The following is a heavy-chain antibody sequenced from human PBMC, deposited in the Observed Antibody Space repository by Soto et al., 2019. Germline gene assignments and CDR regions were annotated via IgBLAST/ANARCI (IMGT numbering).Heavy chain of an antibody. CDR3: ARDLYYDILTGNNWFDP. CDR2: IIPILGIA. Sequence: SVKVSCKASGGTFSSYTISWVRQAPGQGLEWMGRIIPILGIANYAQKFQGRVTITADKSTSTAYMELSSLRSEDTAVYYCARDLYYDILTGNNWFDPWGQGTLVTVSS. D-gene: IGHD3-9*01. V-gene: IGHV1-69*04. J-gene: IGHJ5*02. CDR1: GGTFSSYT.